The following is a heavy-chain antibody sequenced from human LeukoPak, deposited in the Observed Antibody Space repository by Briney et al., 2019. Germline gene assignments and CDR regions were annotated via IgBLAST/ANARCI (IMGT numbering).Heavy chain of an antibody. Sequence: GGSLRLSCATSGFTFSAYGMHWVRQAPGKGLEWVTFIRHDGTNKYFADSVKGRFTISRDNAKNSLYLQMNSLRAEDTAVYYCARGRHTNNYNYYYYMDVWGKGTTVTVSS. CDR3: ARGRHTNNYNYYYYMDV. D-gene: IGHD5-24*01. V-gene: IGHV3-30*02. CDR2: IRHDGTNK. J-gene: IGHJ6*03. CDR1: GFTFSAYG.